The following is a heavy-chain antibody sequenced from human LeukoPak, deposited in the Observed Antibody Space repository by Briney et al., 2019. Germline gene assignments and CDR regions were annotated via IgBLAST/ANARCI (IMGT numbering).Heavy chain of an antibody. CDR1: GFTFSRNG. J-gene: IGHJ4*02. V-gene: IGHV3-23*01. Sequence: PGGTLRLSCAASGFTFSRNGMTWVRQAPGKGLEWVSAISGSGGSTYYADSVKGRFTISRDNFKNTLYLQMNSLRAEDTAVYYCAKDRRAGSYDYWGQGTLVTVSS. D-gene: IGHD3-10*01. CDR2: ISGSGGST. CDR3: AKDRRAGSYDY.